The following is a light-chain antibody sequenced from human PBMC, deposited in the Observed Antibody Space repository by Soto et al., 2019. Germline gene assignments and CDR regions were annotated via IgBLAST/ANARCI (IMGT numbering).Light chain of an antibody. Sequence: DIQLTQSPSFLSASVGDRVTITCRASQGISSYLAWYQQKPGKAPKLLIYAASTLQSGVPSRFSGSGSGTELTLTISSLQPEDFATYYCQQLNSYRYTFGQGTKLEIK. J-gene: IGKJ2*01. CDR3: QQLNSYRYT. V-gene: IGKV1-9*01. CDR1: QGISSY. CDR2: AAS.